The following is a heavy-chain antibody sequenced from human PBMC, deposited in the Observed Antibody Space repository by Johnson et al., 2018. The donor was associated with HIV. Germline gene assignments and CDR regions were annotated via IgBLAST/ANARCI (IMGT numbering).Heavy chain of an antibody. CDR3: ARDGQDRDDAFDI. D-gene: IGHD3-22*01. CDR2: IYSGGST. J-gene: IGHJ3*02. V-gene: IGHV3-53*01. Sequence: EVRLVESGGGLIQPGGSLRLSCAASGFTVSSNYMSWVRQAPGKGLEWVSVIYSGGSTYYADSVKGRFTISRDNSKNTLYLQMNSLRAEDTAVYYCARDGQDRDDAFDIWGQGTMVTVSS. CDR1: GFTVSSNY.